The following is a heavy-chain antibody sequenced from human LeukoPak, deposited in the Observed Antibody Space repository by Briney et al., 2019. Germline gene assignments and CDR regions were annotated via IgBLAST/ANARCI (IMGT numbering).Heavy chain of an antibody. CDR2: ISVSRGST. D-gene: IGHD3-22*01. Sequence: PGGSLRLSCAASGFTFSKYAMTWFRQSPGKGRDWVSGISVSRGSTNYADSVKGRFPISRDTSKNTLYLQMNSLRAEDTAVYYCAKSNYFDSGGYYFFDYWGQGTLVTVSS. V-gene: IGHV3-23*01. CDR3: AKSNYFDSGGYYFFDY. CDR1: GFTFSKYA. J-gene: IGHJ4*02.